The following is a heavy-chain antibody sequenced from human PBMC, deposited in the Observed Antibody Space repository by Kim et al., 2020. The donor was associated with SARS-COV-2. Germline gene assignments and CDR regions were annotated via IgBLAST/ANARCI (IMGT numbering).Heavy chain of an antibody. CDR1: GFTFSSYA. CDR3: AKDYGGKPFDY. J-gene: IGHJ4*02. V-gene: IGHV3-23*01. D-gene: IGHD4-17*01. CDR2: IGGSGHST. Sequence: GGSLRLSCAASGFTFSSYAMSWVRQAPGKGLEWVSTIGGSGHSTFFADSVKGRFTISRDNSKNTLYLQMNSLRVEDTAAYYCAKDYGGKPFDYWGQGTL.